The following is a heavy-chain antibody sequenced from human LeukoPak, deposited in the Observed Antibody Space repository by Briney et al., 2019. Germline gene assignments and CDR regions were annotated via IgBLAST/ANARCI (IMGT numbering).Heavy chain of an antibody. V-gene: IGHV1-2*02. CDR3: ATQGAARRHLSNFDY. Sequence: GASVTVSCKASGYTFPDYYMLWVRQAPGPGLEWMGWINHNTGGTNYAQPFQGEVSMPMNTHIRKADLALSRLRSDDTAVYYCATQGAARRHLSNFDYWGQGTLVTVSS. J-gene: IGHJ4*02. D-gene: IGHD6-6*01. CDR2: INHNTGGT. CDR1: GYTFPDYY.